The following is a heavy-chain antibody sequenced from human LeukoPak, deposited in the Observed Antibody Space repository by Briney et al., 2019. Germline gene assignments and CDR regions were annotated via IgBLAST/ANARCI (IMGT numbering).Heavy chain of an antibody. CDR1: EFTVSSYD. D-gene: IGHD6-13*01. CDR2: IDTAGNA. Sequence: GGSLRLSCAASEFTVSSYDMHWVRQATGKGLEWVSTIDTAGNAWYPDSVKGRFTISRENAKNSLNLQMNSLRVGDTAVYYCARAKMPGIQTAGRVNYFDSWGQGTLVTVSA. J-gene: IGHJ4*02. V-gene: IGHV3-13*01. CDR3: ARAKMPGIQTAGRVNYFDS.